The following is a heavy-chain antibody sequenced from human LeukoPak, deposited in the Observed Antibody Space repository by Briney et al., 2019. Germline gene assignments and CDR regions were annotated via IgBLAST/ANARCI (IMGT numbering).Heavy chain of an antibody. CDR1: GFTFSSYE. J-gene: IGHJ5*02. CDR3: ARDGGVYCGGDCYVNWFDP. CDR2: ISSSGSTI. Sequence: GGSLRLSCAASGFTFSSYEMNWVRQAPGKGLEWVSYISSSGSTIYYADSVKGRFTISRDNAKNSLYLQMNGLRAEDTAVYYCARDGGVYCGGDCYVNWFDPWGQGTLVTVSS. D-gene: IGHD2-21*02. V-gene: IGHV3-48*03.